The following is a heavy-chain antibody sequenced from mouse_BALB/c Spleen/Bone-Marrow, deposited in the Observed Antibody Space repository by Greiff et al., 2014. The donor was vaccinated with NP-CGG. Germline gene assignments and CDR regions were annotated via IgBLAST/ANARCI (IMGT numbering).Heavy chain of an antibody. D-gene: IGHD1-1*01. CDR3: AAYYYGSSYGFDY. CDR1: GSNIKDTY. CDR2: IDPANGNT. J-gene: IGHJ3*01. Sequence: VQLQESGAELVKPGASVKLSCTASGSNIKDTYMHWVKQRPEQGLEWIGRIDPANGNTKYDPKFQGKATITADTSSNTAYLQLSSLPTKDTAVDYCAAYYYGSSYGFDYWGQGTLVTVSA. V-gene: IGHV14-3*02.